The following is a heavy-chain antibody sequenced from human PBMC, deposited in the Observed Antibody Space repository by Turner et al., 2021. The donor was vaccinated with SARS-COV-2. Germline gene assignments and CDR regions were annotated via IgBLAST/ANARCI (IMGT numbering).Heavy chain of an antibody. CDR3: ASIAAADPKYYHYYGMDV. J-gene: IGHJ6*02. CDR2: ISSSSSYI. CDR1: GFPLSSYS. D-gene: IGHD6-13*01. V-gene: IGHV3-21*01. Sequence: EVQLVASGGGLVKPGGSVCLSCAASGFPLSSYSRNWVRQAPGKGLEWVSSISSSSSYIYYADSVKGRFTIARDNAKNSLYLQMNSLRAEDTAVYYCASIAAADPKYYHYYGMDVWGQGTTVTVSS.